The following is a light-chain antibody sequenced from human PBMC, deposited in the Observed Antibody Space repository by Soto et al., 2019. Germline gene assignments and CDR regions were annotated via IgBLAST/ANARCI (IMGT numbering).Light chain of an antibody. CDR1: QSVSSY. J-gene: IGKJ4*01. V-gene: IGKV3-11*01. Sequence: EIVLTQSPATLALSPCEGAALSGRASQSVSSYLAWYQQKPGQAPRLLIYDASNRATGIPARFSGSGSGTDSTLTISSLEPEDFAVYYCQQRSNWPTFGGGTKVDIK. CDR2: DAS. CDR3: QQRSNWPT.